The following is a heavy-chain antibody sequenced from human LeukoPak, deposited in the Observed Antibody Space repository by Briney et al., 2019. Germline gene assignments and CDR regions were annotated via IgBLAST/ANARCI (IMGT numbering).Heavy chain of an antibody. CDR3: ARDRIAAAGTPLYY. CDR1: GFTFSSYW. J-gene: IGHJ4*02. CDR2: IKQDGSEK. Sequence: PGGSLRLSCAASGFTFSSYWMSWVRQAPGKGLEWVANIKQDGSEKYYVDSVKGRFTISRDNAKNSLYLQMNSLRAEDTAVYYCARDRIAAAGTPLYYWGQGTLVTVSS. D-gene: IGHD6-13*01. V-gene: IGHV3-7*01.